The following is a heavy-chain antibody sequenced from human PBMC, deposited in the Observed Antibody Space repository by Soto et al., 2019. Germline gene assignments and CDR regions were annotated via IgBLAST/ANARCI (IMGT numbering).Heavy chain of an antibody. V-gene: IGHV4-4*02. Sequence: SETLSLTCAVSGGSISSSNWWGWVRQPPGKGLEWIGEIYHSGSTNYNPSLKSRVTISVDKSKNQFSLKLSSVTAADTAVYYCARSGSSGWYFRCFDYWGQGTLVTVSS. J-gene: IGHJ4*02. D-gene: IGHD6-13*01. CDR1: GGSISSSNW. CDR2: IYHSGST. CDR3: ARSGSSGWYFRCFDY.